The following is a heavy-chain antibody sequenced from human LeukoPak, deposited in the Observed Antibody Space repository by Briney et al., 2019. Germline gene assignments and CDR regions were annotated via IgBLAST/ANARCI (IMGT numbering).Heavy chain of an antibody. J-gene: IGHJ4*02. CDR2: IYYSGST. V-gene: IGHV4-39*01. Sequence: PSETLSLTCTVPGGSISSSSYYWGWIRQPPGKGLEWIGSIYYSGSTYYNPSLKSRVTISVDTSKNQFSLKLSSVTAADTAVYYCARVRTIVTTTFDYWGQGTLVTVSS. D-gene: IGHD4-17*01. CDR1: GGSISSSSYY. CDR3: ARVRTIVTTTFDY.